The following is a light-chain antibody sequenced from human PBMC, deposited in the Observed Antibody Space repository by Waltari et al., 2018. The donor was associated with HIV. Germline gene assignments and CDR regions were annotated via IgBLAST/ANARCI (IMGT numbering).Light chain of an antibody. CDR1: QTISTY. J-gene: IGKJ1*01. CDR2: AAS. V-gene: IGKV1-39*01. CDR3: QQSYSSPGT. Sequence: DIQMTQSPSSLSASVGDRVTITCRASQTISTYLNWYQQKLGKAPKLLIYAASSLQSGVPSRFSGSRSGSDFTLTISSLQTEDVATYYCQQSYSSPGTFGQGTKVDIK.